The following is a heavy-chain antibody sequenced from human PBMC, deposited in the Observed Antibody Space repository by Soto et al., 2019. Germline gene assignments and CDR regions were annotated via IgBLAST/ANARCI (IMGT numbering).Heavy chain of an antibody. CDR3: ARTPLEYYYDSSGYYY. CDR2: IIPIFGTA. D-gene: IGHD3-22*01. V-gene: IGHV1-69*13. CDR1: GGTFSSYA. Sequence: SVKVSCKASGGTFSSYAISWVRQAPGQGLEWMGGIIPIFGTANYAQKFQGRVTITADESTSTAYMELSSLRSEDTAVYYCARTPLEYYYDSSGYYYWGQGTLVTVS. J-gene: IGHJ4*02.